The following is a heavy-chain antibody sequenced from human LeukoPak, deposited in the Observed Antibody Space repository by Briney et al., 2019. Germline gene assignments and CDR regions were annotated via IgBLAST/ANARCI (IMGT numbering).Heavy chain of an antibody. D-gene: IGHD3-16*01. CDR2: IYYSGST. Sequence: PSETLSLTCTVSGGSISSYYWSWIRQSPGKGLEWIGYIYYSGSTNYNPSLKSRVTISVDTSKNQFSLKLSSVTAADTAVYYCARDPWGSYYDYWGQGTLVTVSS. CDR1: GGSISSYY. J-gene: IGHJ4*02. CDR3: ARDPWGSYYDY. V-gene: IGHV4-59*01.